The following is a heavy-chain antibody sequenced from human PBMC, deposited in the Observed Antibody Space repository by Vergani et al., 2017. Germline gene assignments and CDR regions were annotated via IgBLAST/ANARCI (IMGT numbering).Heavy chain of an antibody. V-gene: IGHV4-39*01. J-gene: IGHJ5*02. CDR3: ARHGNYYGSGSLNWFDP. CDR2: IYYSGST. CDR1: GGSISSSSYY. D-gene: IGHD3-10*01. Sequence: QLQLQESGPGLVKPSETLSLTCTVSGGSISSSSYYWGWIRQPPGKGLEWIGSIYYSGSTYYNPSLKSRVTISVDTSKNQFSLKLSSVTAADTAVYYCARHGNYYGSGSLNWFDPWGRGTLVTVSS.